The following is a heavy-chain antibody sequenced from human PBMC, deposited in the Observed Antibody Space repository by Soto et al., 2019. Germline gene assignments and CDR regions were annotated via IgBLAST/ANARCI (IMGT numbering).Heavy chain of an antibody. J-gene: IGHJ3*02. CDR2: IFYTGST. D-gene: IGHD3-22*01. V-gene: IGHV4-61*01. CDR1: GGSVSSGNYY. Sequence: QVQLQESGPGLVKPSETLSLTCTVSGGSVSSGNYYWSWIRQPPGKGLEWIGYIFYTGSTNYNPFLKSRVTISVDTSKNQFSLKLTSVTAADTAEYYCARTMIDQLGRLGACHIWGQGTMVTVSS. CDR3: ARTMIDQLGRLGACHI.